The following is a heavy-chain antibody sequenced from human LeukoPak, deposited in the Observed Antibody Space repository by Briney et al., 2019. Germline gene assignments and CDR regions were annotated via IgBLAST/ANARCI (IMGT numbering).Heavy chain of an antibody. V-gene: IGHV3-74*01. J-gene: IGHJ4*02. CDR3: AKIGRDVAFGGGHDY. CDR2: VNGDGSGT. Sequence: PGGSLRLSCAASGFTFSSYWMHWVRQAPGKGLVWVSHVNGDGSGTNYADSVKGRFIISRDNSMGTLYLQMNSLRAEETAVYYCAKIGRDVAFGGGHDYWGQGTLVTVSS. D-gene: IGHD3-16*01. CDR1: GFTFSSYW.